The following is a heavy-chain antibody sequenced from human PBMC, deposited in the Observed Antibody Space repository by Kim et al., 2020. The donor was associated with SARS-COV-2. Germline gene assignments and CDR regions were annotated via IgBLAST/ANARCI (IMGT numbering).Heavy chain of an antibody. CDR2: ISGSGNYI. V-gene: IGHV3-21*06. D-gene: IGHD4-4*01. CDR3: AQEMSTPAFDN. J-gene: IGHJ4*02. Sequence: GGSLRLSCAASGFSFSSYSINWVRQAPGKVLEWVSSISGSGNYIYYADSVKGRFFISRDNAKNSLFLQMNGLRADDTAVYYCAQEMSTPAFDNWGQGTLVTVSS. CDR1: GFSFSSYS.